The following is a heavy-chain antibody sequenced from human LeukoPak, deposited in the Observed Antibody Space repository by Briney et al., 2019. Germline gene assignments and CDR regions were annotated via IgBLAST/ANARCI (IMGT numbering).Heavy chain of an antibody. Sequence: GGSLRLSCAASGFTFDDYGMSWVRQVPGKGLEWVSAISGSGGSTYYADSVKGRFTISRDNSKNTLYLQMNSLRAEDTAVYYCARGVVVPAARPYYFDYWGQGTLVTVSS. CDR3: ARGVVVPAARPYYFDY. CDR2: ISGSGGST. V-gene: IGHV3-23*01. J-gene: IGHJ4*02. CDR1: GFTFDDYG. D-gene: IGHD2-2*02.